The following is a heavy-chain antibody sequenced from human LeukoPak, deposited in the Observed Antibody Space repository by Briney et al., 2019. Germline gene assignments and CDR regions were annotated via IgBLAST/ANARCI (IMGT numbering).Heavy chain of an antibody. CDR3: ASIVVPSWYYYYMDV. D-gene: IGHD2-2*01. V-gene: IGHV4-39*07. Sequence: SETLSLTCTVSGGSISSSSYYWGWIRQPPGKGLEWIGSIYYSGSTYYNPSLKSRVTISVDTSKNQFSLKLSSVTAADTAAYYCASIVVPSWYYYYMDVWGKGTTVTVSS. J-gene: IGHJ6*03. CDR1: GGSISSSSYY. CDR2: IYYSGST.